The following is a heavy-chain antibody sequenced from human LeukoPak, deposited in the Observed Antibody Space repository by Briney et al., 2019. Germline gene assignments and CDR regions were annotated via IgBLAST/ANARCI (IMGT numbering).Heavy chain of an antibody. J-gene: IGHJ4*02. CDR3: ARDGDGWINFDY. V-gene: IGHV1-2*02. Sequence: ASVKVSCKASGYTFTDYYIHWVRQAPGQGLEWMAWINPHSGDANYAPKFQGRITLTRDTSVSIDYMELSSLTSDDTAVYYCARDGDGWINFDYWGQGTLVTVSS. D-gene: IGHD5-24*01. CDR2: INPHSGDA. CDR1: GYTFTDYY.